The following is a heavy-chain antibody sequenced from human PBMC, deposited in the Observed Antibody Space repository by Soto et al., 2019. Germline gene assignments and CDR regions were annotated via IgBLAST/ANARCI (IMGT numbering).Heavy chain of an antibody. Sequence: QVQLVQSGAEVKKPGSSVKVSCKASGGTFSSYAISWVRQAPGQGLEWMGGIIPIFGTANYAQKFQGRVTITADESTSTASMELSSLRSEDTAVYYCARDDAWSRYCTNGVCPFDYWGQGTLVTVSS. J-gene: IGHJ4*02. CDR2: IIPIFGTA. CDR3: ARDDAWSRYCTNGVCPFDY. V-gene: IGHV1-69*01. CDR1: GGTFSSYA. D-gene: IGHD2-8*01.